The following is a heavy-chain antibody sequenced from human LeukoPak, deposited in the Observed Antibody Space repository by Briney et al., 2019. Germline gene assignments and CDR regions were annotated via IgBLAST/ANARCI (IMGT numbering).Heavy chain of an antibody. V-gene: IGHV3-23*01. CDR2: ISGSGGST. D-gene: IGHD6-6*01. CDR1: GFTFSTYW. J-gene: IGHJ6*02. Sequence: PGGSLRLSWSASGFTFSTYWMSWVRQAPGKGLEWVSAISGSGGSTYYADSVKGRFTISRDNSKNTLYLQMNSLRAEDTAVYYCAKDLRSSSRYYYYGMDVWGQGTTVTVSS. CDR3: AKDLRSSSRYYYYGMDV.